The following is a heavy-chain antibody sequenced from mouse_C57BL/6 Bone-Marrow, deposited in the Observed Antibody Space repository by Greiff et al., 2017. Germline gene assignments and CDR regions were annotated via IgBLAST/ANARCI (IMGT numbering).Heavy chain of an antibody. V-gene: IGHV5-4*01. CDR3: ARDVYDPYYFDY. J-gene: IGHJ2*01. D-gene: IGHD1-1*01. CDR2: ISDGGSYT. CDR1: GFTFSSYA. Sequence: EVKLMESGGGLVKPGGSLKLSCAASGFTFSSYAMSWVRQTPEKRLEWVATISDGGSYTYYPDNVKGRFTISRDNAKNNLYLQMSHLKSEDTAMYYCARDVYDPYYFDYWGQGTTLTVSS.